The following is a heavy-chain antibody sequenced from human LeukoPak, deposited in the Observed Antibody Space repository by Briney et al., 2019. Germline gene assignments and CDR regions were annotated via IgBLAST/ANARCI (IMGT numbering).Heavy chain of an antibody. V-gene: IGHV3-7*03. CDR2: IKQDGSEK. CDR1: GFDFSNYW. Sequence: GGSLRLSCAASGFDFSNYWMYWARQAPGKGLEWVANIKQDGSEKYYVDSVRGRFTISRDNAKNSLSLQMNSLRAEDTAVYYCASNYGGWGQGTLVTVSS. J-gene: IGHJ4*02. CDR3: ASNYGG. D-gene: IGHD4-11*01.